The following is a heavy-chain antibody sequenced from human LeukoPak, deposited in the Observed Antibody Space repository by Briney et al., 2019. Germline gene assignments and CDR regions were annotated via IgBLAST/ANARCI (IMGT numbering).Heavy chain of an antibody. D-gene: IGHD3-3*01. Sequence: SETLSLTCTVSGGSISSGGYYWSWIRQHPGKGLEWIGSISYRASTYYPPSLKSRVSISVATSKNQFSLKLSSVTAADTAVYYCARYRYDSSPMDVWGQGTTVTVSS. CDR1: GGSISSGGYY. J-gene: IGHJ6*02. CDR2: ISYRAST. V-gene: IGHV4-31*03. CDR3: ARYRYDSSPMDV.